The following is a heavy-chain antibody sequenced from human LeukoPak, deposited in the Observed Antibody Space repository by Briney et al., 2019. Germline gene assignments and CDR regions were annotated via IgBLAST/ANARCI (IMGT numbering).Heavy chain of an antibody. J-gene: IGHJ5*02. Sequence: ASVKVSCKASGYTFTSNYIHWVRQAPGQGLEWMGMIYPRDGSTSYAQKFQGRVTVTRDTSTSTVHMELSGLRSEDTAVYYCARGGDYDRYNWFDPWGQGTLVTVSS. D-gene: IGHD3-22*01. V-gene: IGHV1-46*01. CDR3: ARGGDYDRYNWFDP. CDR1: GYTFTSNY. CDR2: IYPRDGST.